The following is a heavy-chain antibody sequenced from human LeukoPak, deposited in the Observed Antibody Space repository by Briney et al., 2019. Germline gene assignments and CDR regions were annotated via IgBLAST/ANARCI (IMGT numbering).Heavy chain of an antibody. Sequence: ASVKVSCKASGYSFTSNYIHWVRQAPGQGLEWMGMIYPRDGSTSYAQKFQGRVTVTRDTSTSTVYMELSSLRSEDTAVYYCARGGGNSGSYYYYGMDVWGQGTTVTVSS. CDR1: GYSFTSNY. CDR2: IYPRDGST. J-gene: IGHJ6*02. D-gene: IGHD4-23*01. CDR3: ARGGGNSGSYYYYGMDV. V-gene: IGHV1-46*01.